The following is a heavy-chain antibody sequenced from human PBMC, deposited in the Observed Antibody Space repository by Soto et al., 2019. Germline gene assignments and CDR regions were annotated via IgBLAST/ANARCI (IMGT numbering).Heavy chain of an antibody. CDR3: AKGRNHYDSSGYYSFPLDV. Sequence: PGGSLRLSCSASGFTFSSCAMHWVRQAPGKGLEWVAVISYDGSNKYYGDSVKGRFTISRDNSKNTLYLQMNSLRAEDTAVYYCAKGRNHYDSSGYYSFPLDVWGQGTTVTAP. V-gene: IGHV3-30-3*01. CDR1: GFTFSSCA. CDR2: ISYDGSNK. J-gene: IGHJ6*02. D-gene: IGHD3-22*01.